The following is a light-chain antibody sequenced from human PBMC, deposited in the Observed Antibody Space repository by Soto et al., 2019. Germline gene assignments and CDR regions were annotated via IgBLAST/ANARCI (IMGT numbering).Light chain of an antibody. Sequence: IVMTQSPATLSVSPGERATLSCRASQSVTSNFAWYQQKPGQAPSLLIYGASTRATGVPARFSGSGSGTDFSLTISRLEPEDFAVYYCQQYDSWPLTFGGGTKVDIK. CDR3: QQYDSWPLT. CDR2: GAS. J-gene: IGKJ4*01. V-gene: IGKV3-15*01. CDR1: QSVTSN.